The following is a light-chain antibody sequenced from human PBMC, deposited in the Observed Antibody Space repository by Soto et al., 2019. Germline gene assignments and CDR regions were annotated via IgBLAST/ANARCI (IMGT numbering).Light chain of an antibody. CDR1: TGPVPNGHF. J-gene: IGLJ1*01. Sequence: QAVVTQEPSLTVSPGGTVTLTCGSSTGPVPNGHFPYWFQQKPGQAPRPLIYDTDTKHSWTPARFSGSLLGDKAALTLSGAQPEDEADYYCLLSYTGRLYVFGPGTKVTVL. V-gene: IGLV7-46*01. CDR3: LLSYTGRLYV. CDR2: DTD.